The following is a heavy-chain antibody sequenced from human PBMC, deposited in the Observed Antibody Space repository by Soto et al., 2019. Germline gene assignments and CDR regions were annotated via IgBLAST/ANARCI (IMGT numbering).Heavy chain of an antibody. CDR3: ARVSTMTSTWLDLDV. CDR1: GGSISTRDYF. V-gene: IGHV4-31*01. D-gene: IGHD5-12*01. Sequence: QVQLQESGPGLVKPSQTLSLTCTVSGGSISTRDYFWGWVRQHPGKGLEWIVYIFYSESTYYNPPLQSQLTISVDTSKNQFSLRLASVTAADTAVYYCARVSTMTSTWLDLDVWGQATTVTVSS. CDR2: IFYSEST. J-gene: IGHJ6*02.